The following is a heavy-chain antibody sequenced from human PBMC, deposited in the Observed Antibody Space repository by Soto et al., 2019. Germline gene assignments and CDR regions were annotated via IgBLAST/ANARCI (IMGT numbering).Heavy chain of an antibody. CDR3: ARADPGIAVAGTRGAEYFQH. Sequence: QVQLVQSGAEVKKPGASVKVSCKASGYTFTSYGFSWVRQAPGQGLEWMGWISAYNGNTNYAQKLQGRVTMTTDTSTSTAYMELRSLRSDDTAVYYCARADPGIAVAGTRGAEYFQHWGQGTLVTVSS. D-gene: IGHD6-19*01. J-gene: IGHJ1*01. CDR1: GYTFTSYG. V-gene: IGHV1-18*01. CDR2: ISAYNGNT.